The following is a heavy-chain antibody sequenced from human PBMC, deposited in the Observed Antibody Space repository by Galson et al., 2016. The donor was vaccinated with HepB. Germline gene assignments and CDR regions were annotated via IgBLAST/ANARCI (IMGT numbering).Heavy chain of an antibody. CDR2: INPKSGDP. CDR3: ARWPTLPHCDENNCYGGVWFDP. CDR1: GYTFTSHF. D-gene: IGHD1-1*01. Sequence: SVKVSCKASGYTFTSHFLHWVRQGPGKGLEWMGWINPKSGDPSYAQKFKGRVTMTLDASITTAYLEVSGLTSGDTAVYYCARWPTLPHCDENNCYGGVWFDPWGQGTLVTVSS. J-gene: IGHJ5*02. V-gene: IGHV1-2*02.